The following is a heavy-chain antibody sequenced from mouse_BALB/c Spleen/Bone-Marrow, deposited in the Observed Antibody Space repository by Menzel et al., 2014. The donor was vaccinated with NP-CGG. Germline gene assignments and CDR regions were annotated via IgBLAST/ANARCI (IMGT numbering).Heavy chain of an antibody. CDR2: INPNNGGT. CDR1: GYTFTDYN. Sequence: EVMLVESGPELVKPGASVKMPCKASGYTFTDYNMDWVKQSHGKSLEWIGDINPNNGGTIYNQKFKGKATLTVDKSSSTAYMEHRSLTSEDTAVYYCARGDSYYPRFAYWGQGTLVTVSA. D-gene: IGHD2-12*01. V-gene: IGHV1-18*01. J-gene: IGHJ3*01. CDR3: ARGDSYYPRFAY.